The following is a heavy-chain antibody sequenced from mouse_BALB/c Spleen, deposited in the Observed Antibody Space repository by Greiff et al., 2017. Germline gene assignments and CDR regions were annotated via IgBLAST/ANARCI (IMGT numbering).Heavy chain of an antibody. CDR2: IYPGSGST. J-gene: IGHJ2*01. D-gene: IGHD2-14*01. CDR1: GYTFTSYW. CDR3: TERGMYRYDEGFDY. Sequence: LQQPGSELVRPGASVKLSCKASGYTFTSYWMHWVKQRHGQGLEWIGYIYPGSGSTNYDEKFKSKGTLTVDTSSSTAYMHLSSLTSEDSAVYYCTERGMYRYDEGFDYWGQGTTLTVSS. V-gene: IGHV1S22*01.